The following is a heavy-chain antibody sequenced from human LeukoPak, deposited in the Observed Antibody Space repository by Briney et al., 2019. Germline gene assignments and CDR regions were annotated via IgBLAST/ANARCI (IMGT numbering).Heavy chain of an antibody. D-gene: IGHD3-22*01. CDR2: IKQDGSEK. Sequence: GGSLRLSCAASGLTFSSYWMSWVRQAPGKGLEWVANIKQDGSEKYYVDSVKSRFTISRDNAKNSLYLQMNSLRAEDTAVYYCARDLYRIVVVPHYFDYWGQGTLVTVSS. J-gene: IGHJ4*02. CDR1: GLTFSSYW. CDR3: ARDLYRIVVVPHYFDY. V-gene: IGHV3-7*01.